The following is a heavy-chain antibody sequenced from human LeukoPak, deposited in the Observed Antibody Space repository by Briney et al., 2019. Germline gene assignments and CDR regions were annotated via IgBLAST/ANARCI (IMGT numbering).Heavy chain of an antibody. CDR3: TRGDH. Sequence: GASVKVSCKASGYTFTSYDINWVRQATGQGLEWMGWLNTHSGNTGYAQKFQGRVTLTRNTSISTAYMELSSLRSGDTAIYYRTRGDHWSQGTLVTVSS. CDR1: GYTFTSYD. J-gene: IGHJ4*02. V-gene: IGHV1-8*01. CDR2: LNTHSGNT.